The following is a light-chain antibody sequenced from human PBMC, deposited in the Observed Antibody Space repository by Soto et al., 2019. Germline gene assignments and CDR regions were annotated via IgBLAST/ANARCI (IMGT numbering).Light chain of an antibody. Sequence: EIEPTQAPPTLSVSPGERTTLSCRASQSVSSNLAWYQQKPGQAPRLLIYGASTRATGIPARFSGSGSGTEFTLTISSLQSEDFAVYYCQQYNNWPQTFGQGNKVDIK. CDR3: QQYNNWPQT. V-gene: IGKV3-15*01. CDR2: GAS. CDR1: QSVSSN. J-gene: IGKJ1*01.